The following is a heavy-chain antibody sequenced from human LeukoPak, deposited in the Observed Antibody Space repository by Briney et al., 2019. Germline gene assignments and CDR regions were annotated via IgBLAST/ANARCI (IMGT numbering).Heavy chain of an antibody. D-gene: IGHD6-19*01. Sequence: TGGSLRLSCAASGFTFSSYAMSWVRQAPGKGLEWVSAISGSGGSTYYADSVKGRFTISRDNSKNTLYLQMNSLRAEDTAVYYCAKLETQWLVLNNWFDPWGQGTLVTVSS. CDR2: ISGSGGST. CDR1: GFTFSSYA. CDR3: AKLETQWLVLNNWFDP. J-gene: IGHJ5*02. V-gene: IGHV3-23*01.